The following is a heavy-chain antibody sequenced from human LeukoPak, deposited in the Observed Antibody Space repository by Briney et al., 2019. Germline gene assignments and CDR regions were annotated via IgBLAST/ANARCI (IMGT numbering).Heavy chain of an antibody. CDR3: TRRLPHEWELLL. J-gene: IGHJ4*02. CDR1: GFTFGDYA. CDR2: IRSKAYGGTT. D-gene: IGHD1-26*01. Sequence: PGRSLTLSCTASGFTFGDYAMSWVRQAPGKGLEWVGFIRSKAYGGTTEYAASVKGRFTISRDDSKSIAYPQMNSLKTEDTAVYYCTRRLPHEWELLLWGQGTLVTVSS. V-gene: IGHV3-49*04.